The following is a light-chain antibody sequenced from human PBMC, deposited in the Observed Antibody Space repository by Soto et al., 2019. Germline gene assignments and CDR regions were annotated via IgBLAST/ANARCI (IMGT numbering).Light chain of an antibody. Sequence: EIVMTQSPATLSVSPGGRATLSCRASQSVGIKVTWYQQKPGQAPRLLMSGPSTRATGIPARFSGSGSGTEFTLTISSLQSEDFAVYYCQQRSNWLWTFGQGTKVDIK. CDR2: GPS. J-gene: IGKJ1*01. V-gene: IGKV3-15*01. CDR3: QQRSNWLWT. CDR1: QSVGIK.